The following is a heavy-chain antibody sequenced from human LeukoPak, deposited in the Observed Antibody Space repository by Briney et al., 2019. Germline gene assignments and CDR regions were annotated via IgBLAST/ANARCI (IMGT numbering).Heavy chain of an antibody. CDR2: INPNSGGT. CDR3: ARDRDSSGYYYYYMDV. J-gene: IGHJ6*03. Sequence: GASVTVSCKASGYTFTGYYMHWVRQAPGQGLEWMGRINPNSGGTNYAQKFQGRVTMTRDTSISTAYMELSRLRSDDTAVYYCARDRDSSGYYYYYMDVWGKGTTVTVSS. CDR1: GYTFTGYY. V-gene: IGHV1-2*06. D-gene: IGHD3-22*01.